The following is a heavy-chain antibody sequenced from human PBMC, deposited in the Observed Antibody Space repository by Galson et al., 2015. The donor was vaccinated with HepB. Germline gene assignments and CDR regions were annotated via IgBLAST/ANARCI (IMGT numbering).Heavy chain of an antibody. V-gene: IGHV3-48*04. D-gene: IGHD6-19*01. J-gene: IGHJ4*02. CDR2: ISSSSSTI. CDR1: GFTFSSYS. Sequence: SLRLSCAASGFTFSSYSMNWVRQAPGKGLEWVSYISSSSSTIYYADSVKGRFTISRDNAKNSLYLQMNSLRAEDTAVYYCAALVGSGWYPFDYWGQGTLVTVSS. CDR3: AALVGSGWYPFDY.